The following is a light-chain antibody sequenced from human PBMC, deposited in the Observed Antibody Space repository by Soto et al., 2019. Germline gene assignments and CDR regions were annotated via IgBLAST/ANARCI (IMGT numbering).Light chain of an antibody. Sequence: DIQVTQFPPTLSTSVGDRVTIPCRASQTISTWMALYQQKPGKATKLLVYDASTLQSGVASRFSGSGSGTEFTLIISGLQPDASATYYCQQYTNTNNPWMFGQGTKLDIK. V-gene: IGKV1-5*01. J-gene: IGKJ2*01. CDR2: DAS. CDR3: QQYTNTNNPWM. CDR1: QTISTW.